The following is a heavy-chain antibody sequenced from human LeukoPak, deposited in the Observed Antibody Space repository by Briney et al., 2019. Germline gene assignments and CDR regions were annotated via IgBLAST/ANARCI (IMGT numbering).Heavy chain of an antibody. J-gene: IGHJ4*02. Sequence: ASVKVSCKASGYTFTSYDINWVRQATGQGLEWMGWMNPNSGNTGYAQKFQGRVTMTRNTSISTAYMGLSSLRSEDTAVYYCARVSRLRRHIVVVPAAMGYFDYWGQGTLVTVSS. CDR1: GYTFTSYD. CDR3: ARVSRLRRHIVVVPAAMGYFDY. V-gene: IGHV1-8*01. D-gene: IGHD2-2*01. CDR2: MNPNSGNT.